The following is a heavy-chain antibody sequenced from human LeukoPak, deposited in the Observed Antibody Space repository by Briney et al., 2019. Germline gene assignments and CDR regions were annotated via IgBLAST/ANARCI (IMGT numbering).Heavy chain of an antibody. J-gene: IGHJ4*02. V-gene: IGHV1-46*01. CDR2: INPNGGST. CDR1: AYTFTNYY. D-gene: IGHD3-10*01. Sequence: ASVKVSCKASAYTFTNYYIHWVPQTPGQGREWMGIINPNGGSTSYAQKFQGRVTMTTDTYTTTVYMELSSLRAEDTDVYYCARAMVRGVSNPFDSWGQGTLVTVSS. CDR3: ARAMVRGVSNPFDS.